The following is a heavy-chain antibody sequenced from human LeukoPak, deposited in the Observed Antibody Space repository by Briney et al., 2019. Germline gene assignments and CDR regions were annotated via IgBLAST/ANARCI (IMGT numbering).Heavy chain of an antibody. CDR1: GYTFTSYG. CDR3: ALIGVKGNYFDY. Sequence: ASVKVSCKASGYTFTSYGISWVRQAPGQGLEWMGLISAYNGNTNYAQKLQGRVTMTTDTSTSTAYMELRSLRADDTAVYYCALIGVKGNYFDYWGQGTLVTVSS. D-gene: IGHD3-10*01. J-gene: IGHJ4*02. V-gene: IGHV1-18*01. CDR2: ISAYNGNT.